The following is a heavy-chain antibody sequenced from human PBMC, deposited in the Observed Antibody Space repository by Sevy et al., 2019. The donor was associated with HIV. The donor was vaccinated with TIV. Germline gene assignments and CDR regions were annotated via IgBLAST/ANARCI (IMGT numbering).Heavy chain of an antibody. D-gene: IGHD2-15*01. CDR3: VRGGSLPLGYCSGGSCYGYYYGMDV. J-gene: IGHJ6*02. CDR1: EFTFSIYW. V-gene: IGHV3-7*01. Sequence: GGSLRLSCAASEFTFSIYWMTWVRQAPGKGLEWVASIKQDGSEKYYVDSVNGRFTISRDNAKNSLYLQMVSLRAEGTAVYYCVRGGSLPLGYCSGGSCYGYYYGMDVWGQGTTVTVSS. CDR2: IKQDGSEK.